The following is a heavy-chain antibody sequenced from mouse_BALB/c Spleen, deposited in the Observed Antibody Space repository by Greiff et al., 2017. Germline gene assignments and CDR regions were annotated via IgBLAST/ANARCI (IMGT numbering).Heavy chain of an antibody. Sequence: EVQLVESGGGLVKPGGSLKLSCAVSGFTFCSYAMSWVRQTPEKRLEWVASISSGGSTYYPDSVKGRFTISRDNARNILYLQMSSLRSEDTAMYYCARGGVRRYNAMDYWGQGTSVTVSS. CDR1: GFTFCSYA. D-gene: IGHD2-14*01. CDR2: ISSGGST. J-gene: IGHJ4*01. V-gene: IGHV5-6-5*01. CDR3: ARGGVRRYNAMDY.